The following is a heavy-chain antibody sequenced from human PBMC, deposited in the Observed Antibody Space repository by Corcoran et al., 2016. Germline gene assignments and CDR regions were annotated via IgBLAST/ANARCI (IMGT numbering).Heavy chain of an antibody. CDR2: IHSGGTT. Sequence: QVQLQESGPGLVKPSETLSLTCTVSGGSINNYYWSWIRQPPGKGLEWIVYIHSGGTTKYNPSLNNRVTISVDTSKNQFFLELRSETAADTAVYYCARHMPGPFDIWGQGTVVTVSS. J-gene: IGHJ3*02. CDR3: ARHMPGPFDI. D-gene: IGHD2-2*01. V-gene: IGHV4-59*01. CDR1: GGSINNYY.